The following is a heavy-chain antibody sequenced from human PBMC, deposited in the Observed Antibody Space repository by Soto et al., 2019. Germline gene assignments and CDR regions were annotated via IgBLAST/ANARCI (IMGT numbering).Heavy chain of an antibody. Sequence: QVQLVQSGAEVKKPGSSVKVSCKASGGTFSSYAISWVRQAPGQGLEWMGGIIPIFGTANYAQQFQGRVTITADESTSTAYMELSRLRSEDTAVYYCAAGICSGGSSYSRNALEYFQHWGQGTLVTVSA. CDR1: GGTFSSYA. V-gene: IGHV1-69*01. D-gene: IGHD2-15*01. CDR2: IIPIFGTA. CDR3: AAGICSGGSSYSRNALEYFQH. J-gene: IGHJ1*01.